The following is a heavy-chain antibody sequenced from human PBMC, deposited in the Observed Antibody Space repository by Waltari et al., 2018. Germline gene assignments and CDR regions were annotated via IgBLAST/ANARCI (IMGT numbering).Heavy chain of an antibody. Sequence: QVQLVQSGAEVKTPGASVKVSCKASGYTFTSYGISWVRQALGQGLEWMGWISAYNGNTNYAQKLQGRVTMTTDTSTSTAYMELRSLRSDDTAVYYCARVTNWNPLGYYYYMDVWGKGTTVTVSS. J-gene: IGHJ6*03. V-gene: IGHV1-18*01. CDR1: GYTFTSYG. D-gene: IGHD1-1*01. CDR3: ARVTNWNPLGYYYYMDV. CDR2: ISAYNGNT.